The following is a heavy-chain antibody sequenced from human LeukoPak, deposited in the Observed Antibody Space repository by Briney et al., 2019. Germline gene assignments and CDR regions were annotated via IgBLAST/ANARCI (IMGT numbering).Heavy chain of an antibody. D-gene: IGHD1-1*01. V-gene: IGHV4-39*07. Sequence: SETLSLTCTVSGGSISSSSYYWGWIRQPPGKGLEWIGSIYYSGSTYYNPSLKSRVTISVDTSKNQFSLKLSSVTAADTAVYYCARPTGTEDYWGQGTLVTVSS. CDR1: GGSISSSSYY. CDR2: IYYSGST. J-gene: IGHJ4*02. CDR3: ARPTGTEDY.